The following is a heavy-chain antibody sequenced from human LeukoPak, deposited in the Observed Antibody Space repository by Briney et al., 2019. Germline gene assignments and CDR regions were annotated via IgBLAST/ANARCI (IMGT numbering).Heavy chain of an antibody. V-gene: IGHV1-2*02. CDR3: ATRCTNGVCYKAYYMDV. CDR1: GYTLTSYY. D-gene: IGHD2-8*01. Sequence: GASVKVSCKASGYTLTSYYLHWVRQAPGQGLEWLGCIYLNGGGTLSAQKFQGRVTMTTDASISTAYMELSGLRSDDTAVYYCATRCTNGVCYKAYYMDVWGKGTTVTVSS. J-gene: IGHJ6*03. CDR2: IYLNGGGT.